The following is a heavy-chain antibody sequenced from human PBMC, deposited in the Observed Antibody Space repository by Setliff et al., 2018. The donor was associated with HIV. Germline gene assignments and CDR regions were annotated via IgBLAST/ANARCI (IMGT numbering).Heavy chain of an antibody. D-gene: IGHD3-9*01. CDR1: GYSFINYG. Sequence: ASVKVSCKASGYSFINYGISWVRQAPGQGLEWMGWISASTGHADYASRLLGRVTLTTDTSTSTAYMELRSLSSDDTAVYFCARARLQGIVTAVGPRDNCLDPWGQGTRVTVSS. J-gene: IGHJ5*02. CDR3: ARARLQGIVTAVGPRDNCLDP. V-gene: IGHV1-18*01. CDR2: ISASTGHA.